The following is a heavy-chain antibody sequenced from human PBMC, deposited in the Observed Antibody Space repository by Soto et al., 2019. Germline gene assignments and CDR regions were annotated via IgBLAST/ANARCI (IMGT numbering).Heavy chain of an antibody. D-gene: IGHD3-22*01. V-gene: IGHV4-59*01. Sequence: SETLSLTCTVSGGSISSYYWSWIRQPPGTGLEWIGYIYYSGSTNYNPSLKSRVTISVDTSKSQFSLKLSSVTAADTAVYYCASTQMYYYDSSGYYQYYFDYWGQGTLVTVSS. CDR1: GGSISSYY. CDR2: IYYSGST. J-gene: IGHJ4*02. CDR3: ASTQMYYYDSSGYYQYYFDY.